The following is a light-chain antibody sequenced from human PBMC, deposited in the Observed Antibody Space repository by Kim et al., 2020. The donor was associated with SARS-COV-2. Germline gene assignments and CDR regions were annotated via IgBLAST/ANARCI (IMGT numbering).Light chain of an antibody. CDR2: DTS. Sequence: DIQMTQSPSSLSASVGDRLTITCQASQDITNSLNWYQQKSAKAPKLLIYDTSNLEAGVPSRFSGSGFGTDFTFTISSLQPEDIATYYCQQYDSLPLTFGGGTKVDIK. CDR3: QQYDSLPLT. CDR1: QDITNS. V-gene: IGKV1-33*01. J-gene: IGKJ4*01.